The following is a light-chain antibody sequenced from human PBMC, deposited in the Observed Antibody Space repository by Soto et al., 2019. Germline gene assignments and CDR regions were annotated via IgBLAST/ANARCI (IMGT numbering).Light chain of an antibody. CDR3: SSYTSTSTLYV. Sequence: QSVLTQPASVSGSPGQSITISCTGTSSDIGGYNYVSWYQQLPGKVPKLIIYDVSNRPSGVSDRFSGSKSGNAASLTISGLQAEDDVDYYCSSYTSTSTLYVFGTGTKLTVL. CDR2: DVS. CDR1: SSDIGGYNY. V-gene: IGLV2-14*03. J-gene: IGLJ1*01.